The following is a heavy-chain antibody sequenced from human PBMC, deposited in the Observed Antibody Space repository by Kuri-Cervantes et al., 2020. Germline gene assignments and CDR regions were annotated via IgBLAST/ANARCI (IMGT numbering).Heavy chain of an antibody. CDR2: ISAYNGNT. CDR1: GYTFTSYG. V-gene: IGHV1-18*01. CDR3: ARDHPPYYYYYGMDV. J-gene: IGHJ6*02. Sequence: ASVKVSCKASGYTFTSYGISWVRQAPGQGLEWMGWISAYNGNTNYAQKLQGRDTMTTDTSTSTAYMELRSLRSDDTAVYYCARDHPPYYYYYGMDVWGQGTPVTVSS.